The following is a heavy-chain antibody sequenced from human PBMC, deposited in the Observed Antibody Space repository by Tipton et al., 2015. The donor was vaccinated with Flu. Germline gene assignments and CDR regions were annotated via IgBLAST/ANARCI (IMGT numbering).Heavy chain of an antibody. D-gene: IGHD3-3*01. CDR3: ARVLLRYDFWSGSGGWFDP. V-gene: IGHV4-34*01. Sequence: LRLSCAVYGGSFSGYYWSWIRQPPGKGLEWIGEINHSGSTNYNPSLKSRVTISVDTSKNQFSLKLSSVTAADTAVYYCARVLLRYDFWSGSGGWFDPWGQGTLVPVSS. CDR1: GGSFSGYY. CDR2: INHSGST. J-gene: IGHJ5*02.